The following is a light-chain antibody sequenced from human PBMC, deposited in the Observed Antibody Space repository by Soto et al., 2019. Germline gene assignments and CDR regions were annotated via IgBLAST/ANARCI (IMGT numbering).Light chain of an antibody. J-gene: IGLJ1*01. CDR1: SSDVGNYNY. CDR3: TSPTPGSLYV. CDR2: MVS. Sequence: QSALTQPASVSGSPGQSITISCTGTSSDVGNYNYVSWYQQYPGRVPKLLIYMVSNRPSGVSNCFSGSKSGNTASLTISGLQAEDEADYFCTSPTPGSLYVFGTGTKLTVL. V-gene: IGLV2-14*01.